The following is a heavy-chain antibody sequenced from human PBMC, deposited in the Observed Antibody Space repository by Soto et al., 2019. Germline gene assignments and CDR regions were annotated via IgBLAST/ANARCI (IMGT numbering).Heavy chain of an antibody. D-gene: IGHD2-15*01. CDR2: IGTAGDT. J-gene: IGHJ2*01. V-gene: IGHV3-13*01. CDR3: ARSALGYFFFKADDAIGLTVPVSAFLLNRSSDL. Sequence: GKGLEWVSAIGTAGDTYYPDSVKGRFAISRENAKDSFYLQMNSLRAEDTPVYYCARSALGYFFFKADDAIGLTVPVSAFLLNRSSDL.